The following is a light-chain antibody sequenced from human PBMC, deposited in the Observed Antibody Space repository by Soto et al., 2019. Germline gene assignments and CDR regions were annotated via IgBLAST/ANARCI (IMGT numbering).Light chain of an antibody. CDR1: QSISSW. Sequence: DIQMTQSPSTLSASVVDRVTITCRASQSISSWLAWYQQKPGKAPKLLIYKASSLEGGIPSRFSGSGSETEFTLTISSLQPEDFATYYCQQYNSYQYTFGQGTKLEIK. CDR3: QQYNSYQYT. J-gene: IGKJ2*01. CDR2: KAS. V-gene: IGKV1-5*03.